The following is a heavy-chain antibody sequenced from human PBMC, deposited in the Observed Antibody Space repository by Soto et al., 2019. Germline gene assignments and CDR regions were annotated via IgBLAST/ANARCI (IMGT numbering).Heavy chain of an antibody. Sequence: LTCSVSGGSVSNKTYYWSWIRQPPGKRLEWIGYVYYSGTTNYNPSLKSRVTISVDLSKNQFSLRLSSVTTADTALYYCARTTAVPNTLRSRHFFDYWGQGTLVTVSS. CDR1: GGSVSNKTYY. V-gene: IGHV4-61*01. J-gene: IGHJ4*02. CDR3: ARTTAVPNTLRSRHFFDY. D-gene: IGHD4-17*01. CDR2: VYYSGTT.